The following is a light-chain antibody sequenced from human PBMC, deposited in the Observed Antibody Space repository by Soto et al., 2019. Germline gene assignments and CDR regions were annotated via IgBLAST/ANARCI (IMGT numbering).Light chain of an antibody. CDR1: QSVSNY. CDR2: GAS. Sequence: EIVLRQSPATLSLSPGERATLSCRASQSVSNYVAWYQQKPGQAPRLLIYGASTRVTGIPARFTGSGSGTEYTLTISSLQSEDFAVYSCLQYDNWLTFGGGTKVDIK. CDR3: LQYDNWLT. V-gene: IGKV3-15*01. J-gene: IGKJ4*01.